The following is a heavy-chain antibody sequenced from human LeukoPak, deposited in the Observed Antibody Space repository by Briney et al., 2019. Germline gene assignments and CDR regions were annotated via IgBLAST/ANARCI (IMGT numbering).Heavy chain of an antibody. Sequence: GGSLRLSCAASGFTFSNYWMHWIRQVPGKGLVWVSHIKYDGSATNYADSVKGRFTISRDNAKNTLYLQMNSLRTEDTAVYYCVSGSLQSGYNFDYWGQGALVTVTS. CDR3: VSGSLQSGYNFDY. J-gene: IGHJ4*02. CDR1: GFTFSNYW. V-gene: IGHV3-74*01. D-gene: IGHD3-3*01. CDR2: IKYDGSAT.